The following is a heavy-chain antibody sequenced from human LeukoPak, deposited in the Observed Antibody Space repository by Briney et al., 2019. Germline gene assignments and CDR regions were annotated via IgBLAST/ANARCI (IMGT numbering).Heavy chain of an antibody. CDR3: ARGPGWSGYDAAADY. CDR2: INHSGST. Sequence: SEALSLTCAVYGGSFSGYYWSWIRQPPGKGLEWIGEINHSGSTNYNPSLKSRVTISVDTSKNQFSLKLSSVTAADTAVYYCARGPGWSGYDAAADYWGQGTLVTVSS. V-gene: IGHV4-34*01. J-gene: IGHJ4*02. D-gene: IGHD5-12*01. CDR1: GGSFSGYY.